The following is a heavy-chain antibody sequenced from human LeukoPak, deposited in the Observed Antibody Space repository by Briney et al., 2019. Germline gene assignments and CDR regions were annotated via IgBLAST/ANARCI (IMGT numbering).Heavy chain of an antibody. J-gene: IGHJ6*02. D-gene: IGHD2-15*01. CDR2: LSGSGRGT. CDR1: GFTFSSYA. Sequence: SGGSLRLSCAASGFTFSSYAMHWVRQAPGKGLEWVSTLSGSGRGTNYADSVKGRFIISRDNSKKTLSLQMSSLRAEDTAAYYCAKMYCRGPWCYTGGDDKFYGMDVWGQGTTVTVSS. CDR3: AKMYCRGPWCYTGGDDKFYGMDV. V-gene: IGHV3-23*01.